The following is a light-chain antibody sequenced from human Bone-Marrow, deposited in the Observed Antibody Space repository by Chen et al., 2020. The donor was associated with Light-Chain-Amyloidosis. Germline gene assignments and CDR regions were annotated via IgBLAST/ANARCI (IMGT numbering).Light chain of an antibody. CDR1: QGISSY. CDR2: AVS. J-gene: IGKJ1*01. Sequence: DIQLTQSPSFLFASVGDRVTITCRASQGISSYLAWYQERPGKAPNLLIYAVSTLESGVPSRFRGSGSGTEFALSISSLQSEDFATYFCQQYHTYPPWTFGHGTKVEIK. V-gene: IGKV1-9*01. CDR3: QQYHTYPPWT.